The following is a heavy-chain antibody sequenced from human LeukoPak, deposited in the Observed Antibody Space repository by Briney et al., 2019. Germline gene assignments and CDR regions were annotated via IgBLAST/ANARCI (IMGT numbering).Heavy chain of an antibody. J-gene: IGHJ4*02. CDR1: GGSFSGYY. Sequence: SETLSLTCAVYGGSFSGYYWSWIRQPPGKGLEWIGEINHSGSTNYNPSLKSRVTISVDTSKNQFSLKLSSVTAADTAVYYCARAGGLRRSFDYWGQGTLVTVSS. V-gene: IGHV4-34*01. D-gene: IGHD1-1*01. CDR3: ARAGGLRRSFDY. CDR2: INHSGST.